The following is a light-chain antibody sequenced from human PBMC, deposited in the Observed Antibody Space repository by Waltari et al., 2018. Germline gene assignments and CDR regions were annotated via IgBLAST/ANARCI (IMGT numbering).Light chain of an antibody. J-gene: IGLJ3*02. Sequence: QTVVTQEPSLSVSPGGTVPLNCALSSGSLSTTSYTTWYQQTPGQAPRTLVYKANARASWVPARFAGAILGNTAALTITGAQADDESDYYCALYMGSGIWVFGGGTRLTVL. V-gene: IGLV8-61*01. CDR3: ALYMGSGIWV. CDR1: SGSLSTTSY. CDR2: KAN.